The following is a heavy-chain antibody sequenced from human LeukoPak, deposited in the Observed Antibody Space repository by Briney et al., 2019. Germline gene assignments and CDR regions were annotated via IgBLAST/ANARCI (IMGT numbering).Heavy chain of an antibody. CDR3: AKSSYYDASGYYREYYFDS. CDR2: ISGSGVST. Sequence: GGSLRLSCVPSGFSFSNYAMSWVRQAPGKGLEWVSSISGSGVSTHYVDSVKGRFTISRDKTKNTLYLQMNSLRAEDTAVYYCAKSSYYDASGYYREYYFDSWGQGTLVTVSS. CDR1: GFSFSNYA. J-gene: IGHJ4*02. D-gene: IGHD3-22*01. V-gene: IGHV3-23*01.